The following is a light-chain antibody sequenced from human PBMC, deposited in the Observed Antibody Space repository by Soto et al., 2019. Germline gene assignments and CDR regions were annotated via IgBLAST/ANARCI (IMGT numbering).Light chain of an antibody. J-gene: IGKJ1*01. CDR2: KAS. V-gene: IGKV1-5*03. Sequence: DIQMTQSPSTLSASVGDRVTITCRASQSLGFWLAWYQQKPGKAPRLLIYKASNLESGVPSRFSGSGSGTEFTLTISSLQPDDFATYYCHQYSSYLSWTFGPGTKV. CDR3: HQYSSYLSWT. CDR1: QSLGFW.